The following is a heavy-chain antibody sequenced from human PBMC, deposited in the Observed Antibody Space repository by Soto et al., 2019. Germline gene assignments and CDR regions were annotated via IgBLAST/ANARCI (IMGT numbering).Heavy chain of an antibody. V-gene: IGHV4-59*12. D-gene: IGHD2-2*01. Sequence: PSETLSLTCTVSGGTISSWYWSWIRQPPGKGLEWIGYIYYSGSTNCNPSLKSRVTISVDTSKNQFSLKLSSVTAADTAVYYCARVRGYQLLGWFDPWGQGTLVTVSS. J-gene: IGHJ5*02. CDR1: GGTISSWY. CDR3: ARVRGYQLLGWFDP. CDR2: IYYSGST.